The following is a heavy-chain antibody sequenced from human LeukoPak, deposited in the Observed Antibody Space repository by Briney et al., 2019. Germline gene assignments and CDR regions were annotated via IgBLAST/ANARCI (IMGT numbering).Heavy chain of an antibody. CDR3: ARDAYGSGPFY. Sequence: PSETLSLTCTVSGGSISSSSYYWGWIRQPPGKGLEWIGSIYYSGSTYYNPSLKSRVTMSVDTSKNQFSLKLSSVTAADTAVYYCARDAYGSGPFYWGQGTLVTVSS. D-gene: IGHD3-10*01. V-gene: IGHV4-39*07. CDR2: IYYSGST. CDR1: GGSISSSSYY. J-gene: IGHJ4*02.